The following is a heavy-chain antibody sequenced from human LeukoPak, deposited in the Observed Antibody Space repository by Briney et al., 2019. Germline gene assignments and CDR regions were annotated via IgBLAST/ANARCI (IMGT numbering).Heavy chain of an antibody. CDR1: GYTFTGYY. CDR2: INPNSGGT. D-gene: IGHD2-15*01. CDR3: ARDWISYCSGGSCYLFDY. Sequence: ASVKVSCKASGYTFTGYYMHWVRQAPGQGLEWMGWINPNSGGTNYAQKFQGGVTMTRDTSISTAYMELSRLRSDDTAVYYCARDWISYCSGGSCYLFDYWGQGTLVTVSS. V-gene: IGHV1-2*02. J-gene: IGHJ4*02.